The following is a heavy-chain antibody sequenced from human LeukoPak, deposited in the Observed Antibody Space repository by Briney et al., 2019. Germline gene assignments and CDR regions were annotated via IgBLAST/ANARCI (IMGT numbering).Heavy chain of an antibody. V-gene: IGHV3-30*14. D-gene: IGHD2-2*01. CDR1: GFTFSSYA. CDR3: ARGSSSTDDY. Sequence: GGSLRLSCAASGFTFSSYAMHWVRQAPGKGLEWVAVTSYDGTNKYYADSVKGRFTISRDNSKNTLYLQMNSLRAEDTAVYYCARGSSSTDDYWGQGTLVTVSS. J-gene: IGHJ4*02. CDR2: TSYDGTNK.